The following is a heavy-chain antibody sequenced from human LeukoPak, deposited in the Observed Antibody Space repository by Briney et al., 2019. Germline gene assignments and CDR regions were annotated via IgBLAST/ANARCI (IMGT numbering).Heavy chain of an antibody. CDR3: ARGPISRSWYSWFDP. CDR2: INPSGGST. D-gene: IGHD6-13*01. Sequence: ASVKVSCKASGYTFASYYMHWVRQAPGQGLEWMGIINPSGGSTSYAQKFQGRVTMTRDTSTSTVYMELSSLRSEDTAVYYCARGPISRSWYSWFDPWGQGTPVTVSS. J-gene: IGHJ5*02. CDR1: GYTFASYY. V-gene: IGHV1-46*01.